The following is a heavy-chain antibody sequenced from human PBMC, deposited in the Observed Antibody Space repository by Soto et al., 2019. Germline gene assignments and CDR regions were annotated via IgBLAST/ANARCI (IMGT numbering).Heavy chain of an antibody. V-gene: IGHV3-23*01. Sequence: GGSLRLSCAASGFTFSSYAMSWVRQAPGKGLEWVSDISGSGGSTYYADSVKGRFTVSRDNAKNSLYLQMNSLRVEDTAVYYCVRGLYTGSPHFFFWGQGTLVTVSS. D-gene: IGHD1-26*01. J-gene: IGHJ4*02. CDR1: GFTFSSYA. CDR2: ISGSGGST. CDR3: VRGLYTGSPHFFF.